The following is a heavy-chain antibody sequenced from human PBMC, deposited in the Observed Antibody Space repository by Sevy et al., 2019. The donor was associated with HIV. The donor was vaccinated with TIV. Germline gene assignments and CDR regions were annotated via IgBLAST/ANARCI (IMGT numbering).Heavy chain of an antibody. J-gene: IGHJ4*02. V-gene: IGHV3-7*01. D-gene: IGHD3-3*01. Sequence: GGSLRLSCAASGFTFSSYWMSWVRQAPGKGLEWVAHIKQDGSEKYYVDSVKGRFTISRDNAKNSLYLQMNSLRAEDTAVYYCASVGGDYYDFWSGYYNIPDYWGQGTLVTVSS. CDR1: GFTFSSYW. CDR3: ASVGGDYYDFWSGYYNIPDY. CDR2: IKQDGSEK.